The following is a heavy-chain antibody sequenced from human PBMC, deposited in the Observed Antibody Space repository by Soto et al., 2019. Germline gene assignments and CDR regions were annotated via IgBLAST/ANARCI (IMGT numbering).Heavy chain of an antibody. Sequence: PSETLSLTCTVSGGSISSSSYYWGWIRQPPGKGLEWIGSIYYSGSTYYNPSLKSRVTISVDTSKNQFSLKLSSVTAADTAVYYCARGVTMVRGVIHTPYFDYWGQGTLVTVS. CDR2: IYYSGST. CDR1: GGSISSSSYY. D-gene: IGHD3-10*01. V-gene: IGHV4-39*07. CDR3: ARGVTMVRGVIHTPYFDY. J-gene: IGHJ4*02.